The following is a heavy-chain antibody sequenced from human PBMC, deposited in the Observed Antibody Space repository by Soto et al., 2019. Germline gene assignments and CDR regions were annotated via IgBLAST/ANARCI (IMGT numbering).Heavy chain of an antibody. CDR3: ARGPHIVTGYTHLYFDL. J-gene: IGHJ2*01. CDR2: IWYDGSYK. V-gene: IGHV3-33*01. D-gene: IGHD3-9*01. Sequence: QVPLVESGGGVVQPGKSLRVSCAASGFTFSSYAMHWVRQAPGKGLEWVAIIWYDGSYKYYADSVKGRFTISRDNSKKTLYLQMNSLRAEQPAVYYCARGPHIVTGYTHLYFDLWGRGTLVTVSS. CDR1: GFTFSSYA.